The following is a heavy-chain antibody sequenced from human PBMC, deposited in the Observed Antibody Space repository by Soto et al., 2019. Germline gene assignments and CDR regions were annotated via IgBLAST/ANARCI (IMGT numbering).Heavy chain of an antibody. D-gene: IGHD1-1*01. CDR1: GFDSSYYW. Sequence: PGGPLRLSCALSGFDSSYYWIQWFRQSPGKGLEWVSRIHPDGTTTNYADSVKGRLSVSRDNAKKTIYLQMNSLTADDTALYYCARGPRPSSAGTGAYWGQGTLVTVSS. CDR2: IHPDGTTT. CDR3: ARGPRPSSAGTGAY. V-gene: IGHV3-74*01. J-gene: IGHJ1*01.